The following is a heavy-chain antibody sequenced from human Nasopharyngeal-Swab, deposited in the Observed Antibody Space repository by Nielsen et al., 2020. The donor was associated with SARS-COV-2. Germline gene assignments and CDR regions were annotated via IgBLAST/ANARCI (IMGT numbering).Heavy chain of an antibody. CDR2: MYTSGST. Sequence: SETLSLTCTVSGGSISSGSYYWSWIRQPAGKGLEWIGRMYTSGSTTYNPSLKSRVTISVDTSKNQFSLKLSSVTAADTAVYYCARGQATGLVVVTSSGYFDLWGRGTLVTVSS. J-gene: IGHJ2*01. CDR3: ARGQATGLVVVTSSGYFDL. D-gene: IGHD2-21*02. CDR1: GGSISSGSYY. V-gene: IGHV4-61*02.